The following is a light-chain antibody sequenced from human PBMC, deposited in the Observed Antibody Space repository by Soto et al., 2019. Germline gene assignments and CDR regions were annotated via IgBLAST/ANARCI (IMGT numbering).Light chain of an antibody. CDR3: SSYTSSSIDYV. J-gene: IGLJ1*01. CDR2: EVS. CDR1: SSDVGGYTY. V-gene: IGLV2-14*01. Sequence: QSALTQPASVSGSSGQSITISCTGTSSDVGGYTYVSWYQQHPGKAPKLMIYEVSNRPSGVSNRFSGSKSGNTASLTISGLQAEDEADYYCSSYTSSSIDYVFGTGTKVTVL.